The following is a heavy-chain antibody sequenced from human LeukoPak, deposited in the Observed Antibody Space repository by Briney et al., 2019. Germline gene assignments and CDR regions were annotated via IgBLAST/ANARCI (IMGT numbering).Heavy chain of an antibody. V-gene: IGHV4-61*02. CDR2: IYTRGST. CDR1: GGSISSGSYY. Sequence: PSETLSLTCTVSGGSISSGSYYWNWIRQPAGKGLEWIGRIYTRGSTNYNPSLKSRVTISVDTSKNQFSLKLSSVTAADTAVYYCAREGPIRFLEQIDYWGQGTLVTVSS. CDR3: AREGPIRFLEQIDY. J-gene: IGHJ4*02. D-gene: IGHD3-3*01.